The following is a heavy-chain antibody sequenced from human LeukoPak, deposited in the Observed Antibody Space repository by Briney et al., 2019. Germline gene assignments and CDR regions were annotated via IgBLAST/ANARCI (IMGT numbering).Heavy chain of an antibody. D-gene: IGHD2-21*01. CDR3: AKGCGGDCYLFYFDY. J-gene: IGHJ4*02. V-gene: IGHV3-53*01. CDR2: IYSGGST. CDR1: GFTVSSNY. Sequence: PGGSLRLSCAASGFTVSSNYMSWVRQAPGKGLEWVSVIYSGGSTYYADSVKGRFTISRDNSKNTLYLQMNSLRAEDTAVYYCAKGCGGDCYLFYFDYWGQGTLVTVSS.